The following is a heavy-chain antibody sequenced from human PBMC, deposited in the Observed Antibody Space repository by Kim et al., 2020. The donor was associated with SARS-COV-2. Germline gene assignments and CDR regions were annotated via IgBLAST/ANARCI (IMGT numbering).Heavy chain of an antibody. J-gene: IGHJ6*02. CDR3: ARYIITIFGGANYGMDV. V-gene: IGHV1-46*01. Sequence: FQGRVTMTRDTSTSTVYMELSSLRSEDTAVYYCARYIITIFGGANYGMDVWGQGTTVTVSS. D-gene: IGHD3-3*01.